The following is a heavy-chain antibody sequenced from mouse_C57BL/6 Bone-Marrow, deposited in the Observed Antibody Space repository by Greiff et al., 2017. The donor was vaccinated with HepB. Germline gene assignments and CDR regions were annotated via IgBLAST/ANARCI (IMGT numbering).Heavy chain of an antibody. Sequence: EVHLVESGGGLVKPGGSLKLSCAASGFTFSSYAMSWVRQTPEKRLEWVATISDGGSYTYYPDNVKGRFTISRDNAKNNLYLQMSHLKSEDTAMYYCARDAIYYGSSYAMDYWGQGTSVTVSS. J-gene: IGHJ4*01. D-gene: IGHD1-1*01. CDR3: ARDAIYYGSSYAMDY. V-gene: IGHV5-4*01. CDR2: ISDGGSYT. CDR1: GFTFSSYA.